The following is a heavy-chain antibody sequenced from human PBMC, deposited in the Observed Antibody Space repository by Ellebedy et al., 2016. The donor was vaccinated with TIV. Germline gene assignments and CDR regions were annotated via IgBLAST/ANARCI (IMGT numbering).Heavy chain of an antibody. Sequence: PGGSLRLSCAASGFIFSSYSMMWFRQVLGKGLEWVSYISRSSGKIHFADSVKGRFTISRDNAKNSLYLQMNSLRAEDTAVYYCAREGDYGDALLIWDWYFDLWGRGTLVTVSS. J-gene: IGHJ2*01. CDR3: AREGDYGDALLIWDWYFDL. V-gene: IGHV3-48*01. CDR1: GFIFSSYS. D-gene: IGHD4-17*01. CDR2: ISRSSGKI.